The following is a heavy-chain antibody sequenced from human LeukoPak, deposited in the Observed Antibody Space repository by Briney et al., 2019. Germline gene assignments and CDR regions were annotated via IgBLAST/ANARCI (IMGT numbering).Heavy chain of an antibody. CDR3: AKNYLWGSYYGMDV. Sequence: GGSLRLSCAASGFTFSSYAMSWVRRAPGKGLEWVSAISGSGGSTYYADSVKGRFTISRDNSKNTLYLQMNSLRAKDTAVYYCAKNYLWGSYYGMDVWGQGTTVTVSS. CDR2: ISGSGGST. CDR1: GFTFSSYA. J-gene: IGHJ6*02. V-gene: IGHV3-23*01. D-gene: IGHD3-16*01.